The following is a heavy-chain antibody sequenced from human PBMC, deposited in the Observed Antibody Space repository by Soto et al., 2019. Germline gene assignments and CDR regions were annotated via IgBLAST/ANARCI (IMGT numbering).Heavy chain of an antibody. CDR2: IYYSGST. J-gene: IGHJ5*02. V-gene: IGHV4-59*08. CDR3: ARHGDDYDILTGYP. D-gene: IGHD3-9*01. CDR1: GGSISSYY. Sequence: PSETLSLTCTVSGGSISSYYWSWIRQPPGKGLEWIGYIYYSGSTNYNPSLKSRVTISVDTSKNQFSLKLSSVTAADTAVYYCARHGDDYDILTGYPWGQGTPVTVSS.